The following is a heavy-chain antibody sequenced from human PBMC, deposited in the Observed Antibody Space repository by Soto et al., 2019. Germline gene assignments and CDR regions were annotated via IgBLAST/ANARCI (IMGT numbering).Heavy chain of an antibody. CDR2: ISGSGGST. CDR1: GFTFSSYA. D-gene: IGHD3-3*01. V-gene: IGHV3-23*01. Sequence: GCLRLSCAASGFTFSSYAMGWVRQAPWKGLEWVSAISGSGGSTYYADSVKGRFTISRDNSKNTLYLQMNSLRAEDTAVYYCAKERQEWLSPCYFDYWGQGTLVTVSS. J-gene: IGHJ4*02. CDR3: AKERQEWLSPCYFDY.